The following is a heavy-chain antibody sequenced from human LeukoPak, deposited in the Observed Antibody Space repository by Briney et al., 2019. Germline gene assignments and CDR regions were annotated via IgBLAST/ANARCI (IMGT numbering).Heavy chain of an antibody. D-gene: IGHD3-22*01. Sequence: SETLSLTCTVSGGSISSYYWSWIRQPPGKGLEWIGYIYYSGSTNYNPSLKSRVTISVDTSKNQFSLKLSSVTAADTAVYYCARQFADDSSGRDAFDIWGQGTMVTVSS. J-gene: IGHJ3*02. V-gene: IGHV4-59*08. CDR2: IYYSGST. CDR1: GGSISSYY. CDR3: ARQFADDSSGRDAFDI.